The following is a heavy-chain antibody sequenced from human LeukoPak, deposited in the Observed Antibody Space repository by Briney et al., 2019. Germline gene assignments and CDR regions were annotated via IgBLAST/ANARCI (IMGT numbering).Heavy chain of an antibody. Sequence: GASVKVSCKASGYTFTSYGISWVRQAPGQGLEWMGWISAYNGNTNYAQKFQGRVTMTTDTSTSTAYMELRSLRSDDTAVYYCTTGYSSSWYHYGYFDLWGRGTLVTVSS. CDR3: TTGYSSSWYHYGYFDL. CDR2: ISAYNGNT. J-gene: IGHJ2*01. D-gene: IGHD6-13*01. CDR1: GYTFTSYG. V-gene: IGHV1-18*01.